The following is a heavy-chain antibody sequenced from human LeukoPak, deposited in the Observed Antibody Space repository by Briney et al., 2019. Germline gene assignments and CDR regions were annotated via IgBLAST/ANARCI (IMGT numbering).Heavy chain of an antibody. CDR2: MNPNSGNT. CDR1: GYTFTSYD. D-gene: IGHD3-10*01. Sequence: ASVKVSCRASGYTFTSYDINWVRQATGQGLEWMGWMNPNSGNTGYAQKFQGRVTITRNTSISTAYMELSSLRSEDTAVYYCAREAGSGSYPYYYYYMDVWGKGTTVTVSS. CDR3: AREAGSGSYPYYYYYMDV. J-gene: IGHJ6*03. V-gene: IGHV1-8*03.